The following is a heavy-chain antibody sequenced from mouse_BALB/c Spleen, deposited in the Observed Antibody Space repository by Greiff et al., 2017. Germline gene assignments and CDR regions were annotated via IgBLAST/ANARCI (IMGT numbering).Heavy chain of an antibody. CDR1: GYTFTSYV. J-gene: IGHJ3*01. CDR3: ANLYYDYVSFAY. CDR2: INPYNDGT. V-gene: IGHV1-14*01. Sequence: EVKLQESGPELVKPGASVKMSCKASGYTFTSYVMHWVKQKPGQGLEWIGYINPYNDGTKYNEKFKGKATLTSDKSSSTAYMELSSLTSEDSAVYYCANLYYDYVSFAYWGQGTLVTVSA. D-gene: IGHD2-4*01.